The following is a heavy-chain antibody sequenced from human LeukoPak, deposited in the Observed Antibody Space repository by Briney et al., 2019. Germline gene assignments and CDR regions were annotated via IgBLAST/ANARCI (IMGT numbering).Heavy chain of an antibody. CDR2: ISWNSGSI. Sequence: GGSLRLSCAASGFAFDDYAMHWVRHAPGKGLEWVSGISWNSGSIGYADSVKGRFTISRDNAKNSLYLQMNSLRAEDTALYYCARSGRGVPDYDILTGSLDYWGQGTLVTVSS. V-gene: IGHV3-9*01. D-gene: IGHD3-9*01. J-gene: IGHJ4*02. CDR1: GFAFDDYA. CDR3: ARSGRGVPDYDILTGSLDY.